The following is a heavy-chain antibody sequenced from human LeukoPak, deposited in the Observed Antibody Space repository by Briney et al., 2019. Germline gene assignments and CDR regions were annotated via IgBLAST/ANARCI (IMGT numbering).Heavy chain of an antibody. J-gene: IGHJ5*02. CDR2: IYYSGST. D-gene: IGHD3-9*01. Sequence: SETLSLTCTVSGGSISSYYWSWIRQPPGKGLEWIGYIYYSGSTNYNPSLKSRVTISVDTSKNQFSLKLSSVTAADTAVYCCARMENYDILTGASNWFDPWGQGTLVTVSS. CDR1: GGSISSYY. V-gene: IGHV4-59*08. CDR3: ARMENYDILTGASNWFDP.